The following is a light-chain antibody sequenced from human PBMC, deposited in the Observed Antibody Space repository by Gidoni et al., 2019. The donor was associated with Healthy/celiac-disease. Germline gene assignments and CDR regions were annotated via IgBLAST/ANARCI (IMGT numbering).Light chain of an antibody. CDR2: GAS. CDR1: QSVSSSY. CDR3: QQYGSSPPYT. J-gene: IGKJ2*01. Sequence: DIVLTQSPGTLSLSPGERATLSCRASQSVSSSYLAWYHQKPGQAPRLLIYGASSRATGSPDRFSGSGSGTDVTLTISRLEPEDFGVYYCQQYGSSPPYTVGQGTKLEIK. V-gene: IGKV3-20*01.